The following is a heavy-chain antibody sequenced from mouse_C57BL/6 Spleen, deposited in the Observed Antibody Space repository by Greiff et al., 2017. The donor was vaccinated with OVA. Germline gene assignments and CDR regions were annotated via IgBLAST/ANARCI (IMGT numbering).Heavy chain of an antibody. J-gene: IGHJ4*01. CDR1: GFTFSDYY. D-gene: IGHD1-1*01. Sequence: EVKLMESEGGLVQPGSSMKLSCTASGFTFSDYYMAWVRQVPEKGLEWVANINYDGSSTYYLDSLKSRFIISRDNAKNILYLQMSSLKCEDTATYYCAREDYGSSYAMDYWGQGTSVTVSS. CDR2: INYDGSST. V-gene: IGHV5-16*01. CDR3: AREDYGSSYAMDY.